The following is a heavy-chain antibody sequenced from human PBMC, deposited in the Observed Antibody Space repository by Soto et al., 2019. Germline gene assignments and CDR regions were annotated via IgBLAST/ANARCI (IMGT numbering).Heavy chain of an antibody. CDR1: GFTFSSYA. J-gene: IGHJ6*02. CDR3: EKGGNSSSWYGRDYCYGMDV. V-gene: IGHV3-23*01. D-gene: IGHD6-13*01. Sequence: EVQLLESGGGLVQPGGSLRLSCAASGFTFSSYAMSWVRQAPGKGLEWVSAISGSGGSTYYADSVKGRFTISRDNSKNTRYLQMNSLRAEDKAVYYCEKGGNSSSWYGRDYCYGMDVWGQGTTVTVSS. CDR2: ISGSGGST.